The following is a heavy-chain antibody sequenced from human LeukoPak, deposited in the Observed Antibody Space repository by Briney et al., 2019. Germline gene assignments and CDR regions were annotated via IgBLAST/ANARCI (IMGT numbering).Heavy chain of an antibody. Sequence: SETLSLTCTVSGGSISSYYWSWIRQPPGKGLEWIGYIYYSGSTNYNPSLKSRVTISVDTSKNQFSLKLSSVTAADTAVYYCARRSYSSGWFTAPPNWYFDLWGRGTLVTVSS. J-gene: IGHJ2*01. CDR2: IYYSGST. D-gene: IGHD6-19*01. V-gene: IGHV4-59*08. CDR3: ARRSYSSGWFTAPPNWYFDL. CDR1: GGSISSYY.